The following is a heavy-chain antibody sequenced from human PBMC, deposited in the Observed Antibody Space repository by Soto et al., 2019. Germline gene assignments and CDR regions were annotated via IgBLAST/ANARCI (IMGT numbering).Heavy chain of an antibody. Sequence: GGSLTLSCAASGFTFSNYAMSWVRQAPGRGLEWVSAISGSGGSTYYSDSVKGRFTISRDNSKNTLSLQVNNLNAEDTALYYCAKPYCESLTGYSPFEPWGQGTLVTVSS. CDR1: GFTFSNYA. J-gene: IGHJ1*01. CDR3: AKPYCESLTGYSPFEP. D-gene: IGHD3-9*01. V-gene: IGHV3-23*01. CDR2: ISGSGGST.